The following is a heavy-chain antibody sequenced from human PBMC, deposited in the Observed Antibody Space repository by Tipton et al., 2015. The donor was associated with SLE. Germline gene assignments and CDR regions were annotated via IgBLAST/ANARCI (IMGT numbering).Heavy chain of an antibody. Sequence: TLSLTCAVYGGSISSSSSYYWAWIRQPPGKGVEWIGEINHRGSTNYNPSLKSRVTISVDTSKNQFSLKLRSVTAADTAVYYCARGKIAWAIFVVKNYLDSWGQGTLVTVSS. D-gene: IGHD2-21*01. CDR3: ARGKIAWAIFVVKNYLDS. CDR1: GGSISSSSSYY. J-gene: IGHJ4*02. CDR2: INHRGST. V-gene: IGHV4-34*01.